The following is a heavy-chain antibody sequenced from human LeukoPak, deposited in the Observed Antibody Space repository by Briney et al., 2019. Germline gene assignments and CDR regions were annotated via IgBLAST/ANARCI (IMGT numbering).Heavy chain of an antibody. V-gene: IGHV4-34*01. J-gene: IGHJ4*02. D-gene: IGHD6-6*01. Sequence: SETLSLTCAVYGGSFSGYYWSWIRQPPGKGLEWIGEINHSGSTNYNPSLKSRVTISVDTSKNQFSLKLSSVTAADTAVYYCARQADDSSSSLVYFDYWGQGTLVTVSS. CDR2: INHSGST. CDR3: ARQADDSSSSLVYFDY. CDR1: GGSFSGYY.